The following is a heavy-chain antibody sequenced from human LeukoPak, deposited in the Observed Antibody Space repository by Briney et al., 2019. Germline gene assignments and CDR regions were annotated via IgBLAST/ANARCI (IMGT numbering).Heavy chain of an antibody. CDR3: ARVRDSAYDADFDY. D-gene: IGHD5-12*01. CDR2: IYYSGST. Sequence: PSETLSLTCTVAGGSISSCYWSWIRQPPGKGLEWIGYIYYSGSTNYNPSLKSRVTISVDTSKNQFSLKLSSVTAADTAVYYCARVRDSAYDADFDYWGQGTLVTVSS. V-gene: IGHV4-59*01. J-gene: IGHJ4*02. CDR1: GGSISSCY.